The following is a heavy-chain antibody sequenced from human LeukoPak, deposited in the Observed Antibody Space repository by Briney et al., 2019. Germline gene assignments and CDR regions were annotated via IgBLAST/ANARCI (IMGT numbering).Heavy chain of an antibody. D-gene: IGHD1-14*01. CDR3: AAPGPIGWFDP. J-gene: IGHJ5*02. Sequence: FQGRVTMTEDTSTDTAYMELSSLRSEDTAVYYCAAPGPIGWFDPWGQGTLVTVSS. V-gene: IGHV1-24*01.